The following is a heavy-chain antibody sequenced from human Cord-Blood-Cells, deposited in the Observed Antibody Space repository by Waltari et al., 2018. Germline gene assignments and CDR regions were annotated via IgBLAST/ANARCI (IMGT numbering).Heavy chain of an antibody. V-gene: IGHV3-49*03. D-gene: IGHD2-2*01. J-gene: IGHJ6*02. CDR2: IRSKAYGGTT. Sequence: EVQLVESGGGLVQPGRSMRLSCTASGFTFGYYAMSWFRTVPVRGRYWVGFIRSKAYGGTTEYAASVKGRFTISRDDSKSIAYLQMNSLKTEDTAVYYCTRDAAGYCSSTSCYYYYGMDVWGQGTTVTVSS. CDR1: GFTFGYYA. CDR3: TRDAAGYCSSTSCYYYYGMDV.